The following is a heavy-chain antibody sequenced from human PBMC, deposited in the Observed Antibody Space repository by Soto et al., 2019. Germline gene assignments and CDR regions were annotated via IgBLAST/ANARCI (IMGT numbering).Heavy chain of an antibody. CDR1: GFTVSGYA. CDR3: ARGYRSTATPAL. CDR2: ISSRGSSI. J-gene: IGHJ4*02. D-gene: IGHD4-17*01. V-gene: IGHV3-48*01. Sequence: DVPLVDSGGGLVQPGESLRLSCVASGFTVSGYAMFWVRQAPGKGLEWVSDISSRGSSIYYADSVKGRFIISRDNAKDSLILQLTSLRGEASAVYYWARGYRSTATPALWGQGTRVTVS.